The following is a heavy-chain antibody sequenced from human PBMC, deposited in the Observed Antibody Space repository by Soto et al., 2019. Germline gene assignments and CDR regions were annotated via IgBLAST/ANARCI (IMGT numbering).Heavy chain of an antibody. J-gene: IGHJ6*02. V-gene: IGHV3-33*01. CDR1: GFTFSSYG. CDR3: ARAMTTIAASHRLFYGMYV. D-gene: IGHD6-6*01. CDR2: IWYDGSNK. Sequence: QVQLVESGGGGVQPGRSLRLSCAASGFTFSSYGMHWVRQAPGKGLEWVAVIWYDGSNKDYADSVKGRFTISIDNSKNPLYLPMNSLGAEDTAVYYCARAMTTIAASHRLFYGMYVWGQGTTVNVSS.